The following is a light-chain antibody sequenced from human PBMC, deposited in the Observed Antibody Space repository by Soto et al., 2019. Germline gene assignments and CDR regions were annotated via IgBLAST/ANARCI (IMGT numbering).Light chain of an antibody. Sequence: DIQMTQSPSTLSASVGDRVTITCRASQSIGNWLAWYQQKPGIAPKLLIYDASTLESGVPSRFSGSGSGTEFTLTISSLQPDDFATYYCQQLNSYPLAFGPGTKVDIK. CDR1: QSIGNW. CDR3: QQLNSYPLA. J-gene: IGKJ3*01. CDR2: DAS. V-gene: IGKV1-5*01.